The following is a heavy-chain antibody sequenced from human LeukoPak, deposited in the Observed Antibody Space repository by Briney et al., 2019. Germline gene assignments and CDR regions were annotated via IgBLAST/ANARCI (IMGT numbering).Heavy chain of an antibody. CDR2: IYYSGST. CDR3: ARDEKDYDSSGYYDY. CDR1: GGSISSSSYY. J-gene: IGHJ4*02. V-gene: IGHV4-39*07. D-gene: IGHD3-22*01. Sequence: SETLSLTCTVSGGSISSSSYYWGWIRQPPGKGLEWIGSIYYSGSTYYNPSLKSRVTISVDTSKNQFSLKLSSVTAADTAVYYCARDEKDYDSSGYYDYWGQGTLVTVSS.